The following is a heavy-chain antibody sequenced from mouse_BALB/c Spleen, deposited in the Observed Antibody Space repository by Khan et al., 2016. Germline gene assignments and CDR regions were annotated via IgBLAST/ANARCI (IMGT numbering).Heavy chain of an antibody. CDR1: GYSITSDYY. Sequence: EVQLQESGPGLVKPSQSLSLTCSVTGYSITSDYYWNWIRQFPGNKLEWMGYISYDGTDNYNPSLKNRISITRDTSKNQFFLNLNSVTTEDTATYYGTRDLGRGRAYYFDYWGQGTTLTVSS. CDR2: ISYDGTD. J-gene: IGHJ2*01. D-gene: IGHD4-1*01. V-gene: IGHV3-6*02. CDR3: TRDLGRGRAYYFDY.